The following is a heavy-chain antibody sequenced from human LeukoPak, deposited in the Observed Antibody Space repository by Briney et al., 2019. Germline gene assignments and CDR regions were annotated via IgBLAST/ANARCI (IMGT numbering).Heavy chain of an antibody. CDR2: ISGSGGST. D-gene: IGHD3-22*01. CDR3: TTPEYYDSSGYYGYYGMDV. J-gene: IGHJ6*02. V-gene: IGHV3-23*01. CDR1: GFTFSNAW. Sequence: GGSLRLSCAASGFTFSNAWMSWVRQAPGKGLEWVSAISGSGGSTYYADSVKGRFTISRDNSKNTLYLQMNSLKTEDTAVYYCTTPEYYDSSGYYGYYGMDVWGQGTTVTVSS.